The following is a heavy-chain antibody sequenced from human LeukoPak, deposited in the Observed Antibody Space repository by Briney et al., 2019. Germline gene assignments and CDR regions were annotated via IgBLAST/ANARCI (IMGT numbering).Heavy chain of an antibody. CDR3: ARTQYSSSWYSSWGNWFDP. V-gene: IGHV4-38-2*02. D-gene: IGHD6-13*01. J-gene: IGHJ5*02. CDR2: IYHSGST. Sequence: SETLSLTCTVSGYSISSGYYWGWIRQPPGKGLEWIGSIYHSGSTYYNPSLKSRVTISVDTSKNQFSLKLSSVTAADTAVYYCARTQYSSSWYSSWGNWFDPWGQGTLVTVSS. CDR1: GYSISSGYY.